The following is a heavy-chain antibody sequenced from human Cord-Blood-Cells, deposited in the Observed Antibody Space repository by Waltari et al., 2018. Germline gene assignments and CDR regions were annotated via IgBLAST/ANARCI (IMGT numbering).Heavy chain of an antibody. CDR2: INHSGST. CDR3: ARRGPDYYDSSGYYFDY. V-gene: IGHV4-34*01. J-gene: IGHJ4*02. Sequence: RQPPGKGLEWIGEINHSGSTNYNPSLKSRVTISVDTSKNQFSLKLSSVTAADTAVYYCARRGPDYYDSSGYYFDYWGQGTLVTVSS. D-gene: IGHD3-22*01.